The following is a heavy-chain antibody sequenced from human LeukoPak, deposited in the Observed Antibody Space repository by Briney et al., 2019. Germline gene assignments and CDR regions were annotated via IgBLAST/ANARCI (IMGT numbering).Heavy chain of an antibody. CDR1: GYRFPNFW. V-gene: IGHV5-51*01. Sequence: GESLKISCKGSGYRFPNFWIGWVRQMPGKGLEWMGIIYPGDSDTRYSPSFQGQVTISADKSISTAYLQWSSLKASDTAMYYCARHLSYEYYYDSSGYLGAFDIWGQGTMVTVSS. CDR3: ARHLSYEYYYDSSGYLGAFDI. CDR2: IYPGDSDT. J-gene: IGHJ3*02. D-gene: IGHD3-22*01.